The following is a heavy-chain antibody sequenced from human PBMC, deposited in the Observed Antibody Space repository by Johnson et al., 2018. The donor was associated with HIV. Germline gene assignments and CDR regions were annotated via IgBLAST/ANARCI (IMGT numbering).Heavy chain of an antibody. D-gene: IGHD2-21*02. V-gene: IGHV3-7*05. CDR3: AKDRVVTNDAFDI. J-gene: IGHJ3*02. CDR2: IKQDGSEK. Sequence: VQLVESGGGLVQPGGSLRLSCAASGFTFSGYWMNWVRQAPGKGLEWVANIKQDGSEKYYVDSVKGRFTISRDNAKNSLFLQMNSLRAEDTAVYYCAKDRVVTNDAFDIWGQGTMVTVSS. CDR1: GFTFSGYW.